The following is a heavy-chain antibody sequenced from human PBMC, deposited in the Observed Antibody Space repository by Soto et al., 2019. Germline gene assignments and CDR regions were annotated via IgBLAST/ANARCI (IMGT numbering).Heavy chain of an antibody. CDR1: GFTFSSNG. Sequence: EVQLVESGGGLVQPGGSLRLSCEASGFTFSSNGMNWVRQAPGKGLEWVSLISIDSSTINYADSVRGRFTISRDKAKNSLYLQMNRLRDEDAAVYYCAIDWGVYDSDIGAHIPHLASGGEGTLFTVSS. CDR3: AIDWGVYDSDIGAHIPHLAS. CDR2: ISIDSSTI. D-gene: IGHD3-22*01. V-gene: IGHV3-48*02. J-gene: IGHJ1*01.